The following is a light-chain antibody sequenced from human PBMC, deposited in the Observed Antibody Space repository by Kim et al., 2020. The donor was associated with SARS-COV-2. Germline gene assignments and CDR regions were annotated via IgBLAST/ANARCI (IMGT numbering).Light chain of an antibody. V-gene: IGLV2-14*03. Sequence: QSALTQPASVSGSPGQSITISCTGTISDVVKYNYVSWYQHHPGKAPKLIIYDVTKRPSGVSSRFFGSKSGNTASLTISGLQAEDEAYYYCNSYTISSTLVFGVGTQLTAL. CDR1: ISDVVKYNY. J-gene: IGLJ3*02. CDR3: NSYTISSTLV. CDR2: DVT.